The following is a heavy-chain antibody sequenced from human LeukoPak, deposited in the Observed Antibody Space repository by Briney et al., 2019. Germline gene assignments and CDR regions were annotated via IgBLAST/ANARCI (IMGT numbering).Heavy chain of an antibody. Sequence: GGSLRLSCAASGFTVSSNYMSWVRQAPGKGLEWVSVIYSGGSTYYADSVKGRFTISRDNSKNTLYLQMNSLRAEDTAMYYCASVTGALWFYYYMDVWGKGTTVTVSS. CDR3: ASVTGALWFYYYMDV. V-gene: IGHV3-53*01. CDR1: GFTVSSNY. CDR2: IYSGGST. J-gene: IGHJ6*03. D-gene: IGHD2-21*01.